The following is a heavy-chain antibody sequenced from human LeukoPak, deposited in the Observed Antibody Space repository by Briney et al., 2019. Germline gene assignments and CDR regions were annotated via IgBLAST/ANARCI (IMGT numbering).Heavy chain of an antibody. CDR1: GFTFSNAW. V-gene: IGHV3-15*07. CDR2: IKSKTDGGTT. D-gene: IGHD6-19*01. Sequence: GGSPRLSCAASGFTFSNAWMNWVRQAPGKGLEWVGRIKSKTDGGTTDYAAPVKGRFTISRDDSKNTLYLQMNSLKTEDTAVYYCTTAENSSGWYKVIVYYFDYWGQGTLVTVSS. J-gene: IGHJ4*02. CDR3: TTAENSSGWYKVIVYYFDY.